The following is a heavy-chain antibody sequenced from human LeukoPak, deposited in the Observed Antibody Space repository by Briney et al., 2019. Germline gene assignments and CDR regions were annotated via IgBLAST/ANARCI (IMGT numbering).Heavy chain of an antibody. CDR3: AKDAGSTLTTIRRDY. V-gene: IGHV3-23*01. Sequence: GGSLRLSCAASGFTFTNYAMSWVRQAPGKGPEWVSTITKSGGSTYYADSVKGRFTISRDNSKNTLYLQMNSLRAEDTAVYYCAKDAGSTLTTIRRDYWGQGTPVTVSS. CDR1: GFTFTNYA. D-gene: IGHD5-12*01. CDR2: ITKSGGST. J-gene: IGHJ4*02.